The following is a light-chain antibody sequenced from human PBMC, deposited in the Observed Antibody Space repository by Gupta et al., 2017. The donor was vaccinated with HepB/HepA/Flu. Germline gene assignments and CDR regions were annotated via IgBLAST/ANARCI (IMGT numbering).Light chain of an antibody. V-gene: IGKV3-11*01. CDR2: DAS. CDR1: QSVSSY. J-gene: IGKJ4*01. CDR3: QQRSNWPT. Sequence: EIVLTQSPATLSLSPGERATLSCRASQSVSSYLAWYQQKPGQAPRLLIYDASNRATGIPDRFSGSGSGTDFTLTISSREPEDFAVYYCQQRSNWPTFGGGTKVEIK.